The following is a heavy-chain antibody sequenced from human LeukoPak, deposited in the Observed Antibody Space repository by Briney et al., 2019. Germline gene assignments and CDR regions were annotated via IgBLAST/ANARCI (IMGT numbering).Heavy chain of an antibody. D-gene: IGHD2-2*02. CDR1: GGTFSSYA. CDR3: AGKFHCSSTSCYTTFDY. J-gene: IGHJ4*02. V-gene: IGHV1-69*05. CDR2: IIPIFGTA. Sequence: ASVKFSCKASGGTFSSYAISWVRQAPGQGLEWIGGIIPIFGTANYAQKFQGRVTITTDESTSTAYMELSSLRSEDTAVYYCAGKFHCSSTSCYTTFDYWGQGTLVTVSS.